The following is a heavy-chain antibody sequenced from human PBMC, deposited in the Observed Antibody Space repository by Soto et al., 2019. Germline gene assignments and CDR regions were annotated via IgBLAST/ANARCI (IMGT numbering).Heavy chain of an antibody. CDR1: GFSFGYYP. V-gene: IGHV3-23*01. J-gene: IGHJ4*02. CDR3: AREEWRGGAYHY. D-gene: IGHD3-3*01. CDR2: IGASGDRT. Sequence: EVQLLESGGGLVEPGGSLRLSCAASGFSFGYYPMGWVRQAPGKGLEWIAHIGASGDRTFYPDSVEGRFTISRDNSKNTLYLQMNSLGVEDPAGYHCAREEWRGGAYHYWGQGTLVTVSS.